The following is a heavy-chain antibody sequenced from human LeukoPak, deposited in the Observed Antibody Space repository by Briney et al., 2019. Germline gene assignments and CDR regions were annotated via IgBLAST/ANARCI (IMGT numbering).Heavy chain of an antibody. D-gene: IGHD3-22*01. CDR1: GYTFTSYD. CDR3: ARGPYYYDSSGYYRFDY. V-gene: IGHV1-8*02. CDR2: MNPNSGNT. Sequence: ASVKVSCKASGYTFTSYDINWVRQATGQGLEWMGWMNPNSGNTGYGQKFQGRVTMTRNTSISTAYMELSSLRSEDTAVYYCARGPYYYDSSGYYRFDYWGQGTLVTVSS. J-gene: IGHJ4*02.